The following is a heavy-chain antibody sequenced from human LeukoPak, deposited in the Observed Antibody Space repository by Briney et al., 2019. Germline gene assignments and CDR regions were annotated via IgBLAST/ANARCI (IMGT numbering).Heavy chain of an antibody. V-gene: IGHV3-30*03. J-gene: IGHJ4*02. CDR3: VIEYHSRGFGAYFDY. D-gene: IGHD3-3*01. Sequence: GGSLRLSCTASKFTFSHYGMQWVRQAPGKGLEWVAVISSDGSIKVYADSVKGRFTLSRDNSINTVDLQMNSLRAEDTAVYYCVIEYHSRGFGAYFDYWGQGTLVTVSS. CDR1: KFTFSHYG. CDR2: ISSDGSIK.